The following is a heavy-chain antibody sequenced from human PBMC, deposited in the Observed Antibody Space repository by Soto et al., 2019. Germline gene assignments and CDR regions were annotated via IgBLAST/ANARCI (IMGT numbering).Heavy chain of an antibody. V-gene: IGHV4-4*07. D-gene: IGHD5-18*01. Sequence: KTSETLSLTCTVSGGSISSYYWSWIRQPAGKGLEWIGRIYTSGSTNYNPSLKSRVTMSVDTSKNQFSLKLSSVTAADTAVYYCARDRRYSYGFSDWFDPWGQGTLVTVSS. CDR2: IYTSGST. CDR3: ARDRRYSYGFSDWFDP. J-gene: IGHJ5*02. CDR1: GGSISSYY.